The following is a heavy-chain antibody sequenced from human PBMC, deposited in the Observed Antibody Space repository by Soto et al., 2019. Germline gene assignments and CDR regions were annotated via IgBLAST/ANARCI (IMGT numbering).Heavy chain of an antibody. Sequence: QVQLVQSGAEVKKPGSSVKVSCRASGGTFSKFVVSWVRQAPGQGLEWMGGIIPLFGTTNYAQKFQGRVTITADKSTTTAYMELSSLRSDDTDVYYCASREGVAGPATYISPGYYFDCWGQGTLVTVSS. D-gene: IGHD2-15*01. CDR2: IIPLFGTT. V-gene: IGHV1-69*06. J-gene: IGHJ4*02. CDR3: ASREGVAGPATYISPGYYFDC. CDR1: GGTFSKFV.